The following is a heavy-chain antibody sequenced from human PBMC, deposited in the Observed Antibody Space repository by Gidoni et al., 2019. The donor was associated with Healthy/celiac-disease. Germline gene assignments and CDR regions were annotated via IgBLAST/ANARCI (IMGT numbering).Heavy chain of an antibody. D-gene: IGHD3-3*01. J-gene: IGHJ6*02. Sequence: VQLLESGGGLLQPGGSLRLPCAAPGLTFRSYAMSWVRQAPGKGLEWVSAISGSGGSTYYADSVKGRFTISRDNSKNTLYLQMNSLRAEDTAVYYCAKGVFWSGYYYYYYGMDVWGQGTTVTVSS. V-gene: IGHV3-23*01. CDR1: GLTFRSYA. CDR3: AKGVFWSGYYYYYYGMDV. CDR2: ISGSGGST.